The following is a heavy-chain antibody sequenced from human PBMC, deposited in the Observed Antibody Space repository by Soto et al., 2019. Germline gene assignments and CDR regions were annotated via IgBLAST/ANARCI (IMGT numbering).Heavy chain of an antibody. J-gene: IGHJ6*02. D-gene: IGHD3-10*01. V-gene: IGHV4-34*01. CDR1: GGSFSGYY. CDR2: INHSGST. CDR3: ARAPGGYYYYYGMDV. Sequence: SETLSLTCAVYGGSFSGYYWSWIRQPSGKGLEWIGEINHSGSTNYNPSLKSRVTISVDTSKNQFSLKLSSVTAADTAVYYCARAPGGYYYYYGMDVWGQGTTVTVS.